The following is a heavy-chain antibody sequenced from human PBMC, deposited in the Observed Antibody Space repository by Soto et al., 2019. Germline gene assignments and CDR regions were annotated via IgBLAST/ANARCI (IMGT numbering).Heavy chain of an antibody. CDR2: ISYDGSNK. V-gene: IGHV3-30*18. Sequence: LRLSCAASGFTFSSSGMHWVRQAPGKGLEWVAVISYDGSNKFYADSVKGRFTISRDNFRNTLYLQMNSLRAEDTAVYYCAEEFHSWNYFDYWGQGTLVTVSS. CDR3: AEEFHSWNYFDY. J-gene: IGHJ4*02. CDR1: GFTFSSSG. D-gene: IGHD1-20*01.